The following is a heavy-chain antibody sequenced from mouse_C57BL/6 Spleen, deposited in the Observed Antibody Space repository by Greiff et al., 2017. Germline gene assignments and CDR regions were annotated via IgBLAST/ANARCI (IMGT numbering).Heavy chain of an antibody. Sequence: QVQLQQSGPGLVQPSQSLSITCTVSGFSLTSYGVHWVRQSPGKGLEWLGVIWSGGSTDYNAAFISRLSISKDNSKSQVFFKMNSLQADDTAIYYCARKRDYGFAYWGQGTLVTVSA. D-gene: IGHD2-4*01. J-gene: IGHJ3*01. CDR2: IWSGGST. CDR3: ARKRDYGFAY. CDR1: GFSLTSYG. V-gene: IGHV2-2*01.